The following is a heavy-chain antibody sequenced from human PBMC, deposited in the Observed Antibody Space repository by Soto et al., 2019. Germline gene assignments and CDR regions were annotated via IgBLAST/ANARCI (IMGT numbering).Heavy chain of an antibody. Sequence: GGSLRLSCATSGFTFSSYSMNWVRQAPGMGLEWVSSISSSSRYIYYADSVRGRFTISRDNAKNSLYLQINSLRAEDTAVYYCARDRLVAATSAPPYCYYGMDVWGQGTTVTVSS. V-gene: IGHV3-21*01. J-gene: IGHJ6*02. CDR2: ISSSSRYI. D-gene: IGHD2-15*01. CDR1: GFTFSSYS. CDR3: ARDRLVAATSAPPYCYYGMDV.